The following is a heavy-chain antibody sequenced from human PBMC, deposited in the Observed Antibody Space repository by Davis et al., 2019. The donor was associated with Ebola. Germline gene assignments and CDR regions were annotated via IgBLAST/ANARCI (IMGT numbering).Heavy chain of an antibody. Sequence: PSETLSLTCAISGGSFSDYFWSWIRQSPGKGLEWIGEINRRRKTFYNPSLKSRVSLSVDTSKNQISLQLTSVTAADTAVYYCARERKGDGYAGCDYWGQGTLVTVSS. CDR3: ARERKGDGYAGCDY. CDR1: GGSFSDYF. D-gene: IGHD5-24*01. V-gene: IGHV4-34*10. CDR2: INRRRKT. J-gene: IGHJ4*02.